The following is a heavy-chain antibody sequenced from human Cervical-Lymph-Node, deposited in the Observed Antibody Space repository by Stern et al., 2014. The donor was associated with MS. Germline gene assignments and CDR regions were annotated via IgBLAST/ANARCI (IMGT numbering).Heavy chain of an antibody. D-gene: IGHD5-18*01. V-gene: IGHV4-34*01. CDR3: ARRGYSYGFSLFDY. CDR1: GGSFSGYY. CDR2: INHSGST. J-gene: IGHJ4*02. Sequence: QVQLQQWGAGLLKPSETLSLTCAVYGGSFSGYYWSWIRQPPGKGLEWIGKINHSGSTNYNPSLKSRVTISVDPSKNQFSLKLSSVTAADTAVYYCARRGYSYGFSLFDYWGQGTLVTVSS.